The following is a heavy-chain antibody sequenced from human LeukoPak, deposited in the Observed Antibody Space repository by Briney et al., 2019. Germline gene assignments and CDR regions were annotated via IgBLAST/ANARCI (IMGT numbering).Heavy chain of an antibody. CDR1: GGSFSGYY. CDR3: ARGVLEWSY. D-gene: IGHD3-3*01. V-gene: IGHV4-34*01. CDR2: INHSGST. Sequence: PSETLSLTCAVYGGSFSGYYWSWIRQPPGKGLEWIGEINHSGSTNYNPSLKSRVTISVDTSKNQFSLKLSSVTAADTAVYYCARGVLEWSYWGQGTLVTVSS. J-gene: IGHJ4*02.